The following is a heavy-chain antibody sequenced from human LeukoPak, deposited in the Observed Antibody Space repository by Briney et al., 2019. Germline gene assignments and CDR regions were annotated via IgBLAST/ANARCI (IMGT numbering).Heavy chain of an antibody. V-gene: IGHV3-30-3*01. D-gene: IGHD3-10*01. CDR3: AKDGGEWFGEFHFDY. Sequence: GGSLRLSCAPSGFTFSNYAMHWVRQAPGKGLEWLAVISYDGNNKYYADSVKGRFTISRDNSKNTLYLQMNSLRAEDTAVYYCAKDGGEWFGEFHFDYWGQGTLVTVSS. CDR1: GFTFSNYA. CDR2: ISYDGNNK. J-gene: IGHJ4*02.